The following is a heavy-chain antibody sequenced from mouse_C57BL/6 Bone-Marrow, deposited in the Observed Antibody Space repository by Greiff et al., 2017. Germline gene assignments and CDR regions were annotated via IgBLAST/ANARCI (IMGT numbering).Heavy chain of an antibody. V-gene: IGHV5-12*01. CDR3: ARHGITGGYFDY. CDR1: GFTFSDYY. J-gene: IGHJ2*01. D-gene: IGHD1-1*01. CDR2: ISNGGGST. Sequence: EVKLMESGGGLVQPGGSLKLSCAASGFTFSDYYMYWVRQTPEKRLEWVAYISNGGGSTYYPDTVKGRLTISRDNAKNTLYLQMSRLKSEDTAMYYCARHGITGGYFDYWGQGTTLTVSS.